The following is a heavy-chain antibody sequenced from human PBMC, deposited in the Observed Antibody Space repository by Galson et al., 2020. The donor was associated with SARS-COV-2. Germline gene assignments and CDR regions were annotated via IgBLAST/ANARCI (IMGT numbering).Heavy chain of an antibody. CDR2: VNPNTGDM. Sequence: ASVKVSCQASGYSFTGYYIHWVRHAPGEGLEWMAWVNPNTGDMKNKDTFQGRVSMTRDTSISTAYLDLSRLTHDDTAVYYCARDRIAAPDDFDYWGKGSLVTVSS. CDR1: GYSFTGYY. J-gene: IGHJ4*02. CDR3: ARDRIAAPDDFDY. V-gene: IGHV1-2*02. D-gene: IGHD6-13*01.